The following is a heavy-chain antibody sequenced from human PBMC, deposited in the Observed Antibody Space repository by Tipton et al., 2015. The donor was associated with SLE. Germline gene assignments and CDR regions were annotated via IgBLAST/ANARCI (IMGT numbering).Heavy chain of an antibody. CDR2: INHSGIT. V-gene: IGHV4-34*01. J-gene: IGHJ3*02. CDR1: GGSFSAHY. CDR3: ARSYAGYSYGYGAFNI. D-gene: IGHD5-18*01. Sequence: TLSLTCAVYGGSFSAHYWNWIRQPPGKGLEWIGEINHSGITNYNPSLKGRITISVDTSKNQFSLNLSSVTAADTAVYYCARSYAGYSYGYGAFNIWGQGTMVTVSS.